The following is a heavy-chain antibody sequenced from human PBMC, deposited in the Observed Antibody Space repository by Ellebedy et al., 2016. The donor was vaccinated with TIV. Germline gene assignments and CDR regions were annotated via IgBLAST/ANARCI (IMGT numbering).Heavy chain of an antibody. J-gene: IGHJ4*02. Sequence: SETLSLXCTVSGGSISSYYWSWIRQPPGKGLEWIGYTYYSGSTNYNPSLKSRVTISVDTSKNQFSLKLSSVTAADTAVYYCASFMITFGGVMIDYWGQGTLVTVSS. CDR2: TYYSGST. D-gene: IGHD3-16*01. CDR3: ASFMITFGGVMIDY. V-gene: IGHV4-59*01. CDR1: GGSISSYY.